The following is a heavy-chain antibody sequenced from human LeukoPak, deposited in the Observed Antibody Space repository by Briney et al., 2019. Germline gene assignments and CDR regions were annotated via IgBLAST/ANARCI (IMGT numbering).Heavy chain of an antibody. J-gene: IGHJ4*02. Sequence: PGGSLRLSCAASGFTFSSYAMSWVRQAPGKGLEWVSAISGSGGSTYYADSVKGRFTISRDNSKNTLYLQMNSLRAEDTAVYYCAKTRPDYDFWSGYYAGPFDYWGQGTLVTVSS. CDR1: GFTFSSYA. D-gene: IGHD3-3*01. CDR2: ISGSGGST. CDR3: AKTRPDYDFWSGYYAGPFDY. V-gene: IGHV3-23*01.